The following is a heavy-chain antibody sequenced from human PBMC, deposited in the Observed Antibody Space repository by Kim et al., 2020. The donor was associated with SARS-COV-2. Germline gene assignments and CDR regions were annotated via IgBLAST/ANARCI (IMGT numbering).Heavy chain of an antibody. CDR3: AGLWFRELFPGYYYMDV. CDR1: GGTFSSYA. D-gene: IGHD3-10*01. V-gene: IGHV1-69*13. Sequence: SVKVSCKASGGTFSSYAISWVRQAPGQGLEWMGGIIPIFGTANYAQKFQGRVTITADESTSTAYMELSSLRSEDTAVYYFAGLWFRELFPGYYYMDVWGKGTTVTVSS. J-gene: IGHJ6*03. CDR2: IIPIFGTA.